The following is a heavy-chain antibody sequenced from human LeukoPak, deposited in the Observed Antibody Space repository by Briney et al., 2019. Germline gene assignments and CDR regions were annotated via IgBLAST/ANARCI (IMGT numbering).Heavy chain of an antibody. CDR3: AKSDYYDSSGYYYGSDY. J-gene: IGHJ4*02. V-gene: IGHV3-23*01. CDR1: GFTFSSYA. Sequence: GGSLRLSCAASGFTFSSYAMTWVRQAPGKGLEWVSGISGSGGSTYYADSVKGRFTISKDNSKNTLYVQMNSLRAEDTAVYYCAKSDYYDSSGYYYGSDYWGQGTLVTVSS. CDR2: ISGSGGST. D-gene: IGHD3-22*01.